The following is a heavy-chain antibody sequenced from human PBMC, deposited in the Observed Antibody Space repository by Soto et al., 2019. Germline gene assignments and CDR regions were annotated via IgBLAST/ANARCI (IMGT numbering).Heavy chain of an antibody. J-gene: IGHJ5*02. CDR2: ISYRGST. Sequence: PSETLSLTGTVSAGSITTSYWSWIRQPLGKALEWIGYISYRGSTNYNPSLKSRLTISIDTSKSQISLKLTSMTTADTAVYYCASSGIVGREVNTWFDPWGQGTLVTVSS. CDR3: ASSGIVGREVNTWFDP. CDR1: AGSITTSY. V-gene: IGHV4-59*01. D-gene: IGHD3-22*01.